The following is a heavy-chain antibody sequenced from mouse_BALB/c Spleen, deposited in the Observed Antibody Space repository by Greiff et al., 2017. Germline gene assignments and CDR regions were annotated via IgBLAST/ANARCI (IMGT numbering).Heavy chain of an antibody. D-gene: IGHD2-4*01. CDR2: INPGSGGT. CDR3: ARDDYDV. J-gene: IGHJ1*01. V-gene: IGHV1-54*01. CDR1: GYAFTNYL. Sequence: VQLQESGAELVRPGTSVKVSCKASGYAFTNYLIEWVKQRPGQGLEWIGVINPGSGGTNYNEKFKGKATLTADKSSSTAYMQLSSLTSDDSAVYFCARDDYDVWGAGTTVTVSS.